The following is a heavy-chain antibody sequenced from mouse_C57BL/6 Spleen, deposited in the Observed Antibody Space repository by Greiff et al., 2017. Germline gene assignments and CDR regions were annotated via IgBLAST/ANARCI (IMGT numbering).Heavy chain of an antibody. D-gene: IGHD1-1*01. CDR3: ATYGLGYFDV. CDR2: IYPGDGDT. J-gene: IGHJ1*03. V-gene: IGHV1-80*01. CDR1: GYAFSSYW. Sequence: VQLQQSGASVKISCKASGYAFSSYWMNWVKQRPGKGLEWIGQIYPGDGDTNYNGKFKGKATLTADKSSSTAYMQLSSLTSEDSAVYFCATYGLGYFDVWGTGTTVTVSS.